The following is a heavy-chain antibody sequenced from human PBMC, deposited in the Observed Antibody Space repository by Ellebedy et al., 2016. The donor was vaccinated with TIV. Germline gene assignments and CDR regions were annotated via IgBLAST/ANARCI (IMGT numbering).Heavy chain of an antibody. CDR3: ARDRFKGSGYFDL. V-gene: IGHV3-74*01. CDR1: GFTFSTYW. J-gene: IGHJ2*01. Sequence: PGGSLRLSCAASGFTFSTYWMHRVRQAPGKGLVWVSHVNTDGSTTSYADSVKGRFTISRDNAKNTLYLQMNSLRAEDTAIYYCARDRFKGSGYFDLWGRGTPVTVSS. D-gene: IGHD6-6*01. CDR2: VNTDGSTT.